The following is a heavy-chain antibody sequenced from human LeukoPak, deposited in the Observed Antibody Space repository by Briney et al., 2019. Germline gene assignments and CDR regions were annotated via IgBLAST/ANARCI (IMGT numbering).Heavy chain of an antibody. V-gene: IGHV3-23*01. D-gene: IGHD3-16*01. CDR3: AKDWGPMVANWFDP. Sequence: GGSLRLSCAASRFTFSSYAMSWVRQAPGKGLEWVSAIGGSGGSTYYADSVKGRFTISRDNSKNTLYLQMNSLRAEDTAVYYCAKDWGPMVANWFDPWGQGTLVTVSS. J-gene: IGHJ5*02. CDR1: RFTFSSYA. CDR2: IGGSGGST.